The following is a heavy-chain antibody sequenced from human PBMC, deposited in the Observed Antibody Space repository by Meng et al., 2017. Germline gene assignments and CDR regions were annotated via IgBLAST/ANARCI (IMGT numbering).Heavy chain of an antibody. CDR1: GWSLSGYH. Sequence: GLVKTGESPSCTCYVYGWSLSGYHWSWIPQPPGKGLEWIGEINHSVTTNYNPSLKSRVTISVDTSKNQFSLKLSSVTAADTAVYYCASSGYSYGYRFDYWGQGTLVTVSS. CDR3: ASSGYSYGYRFDY. D-gene: IGHD5-18*01. V-gene: IGHV4-34*01. CDR2: INHSVTT. J-gene: IGHJ4*02.